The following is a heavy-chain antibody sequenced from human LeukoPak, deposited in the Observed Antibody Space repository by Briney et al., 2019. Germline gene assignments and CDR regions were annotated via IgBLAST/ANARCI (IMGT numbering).Heavy chain of an antibody. CDR2: IYSGGST. V-gene: IGHV3-53*01. CDR1: GFTVSSNY. D-gene: IGHD2-2*01. Sequence: GGSLRLSCAASGFTVSSNYMSWVRQAPGKGLEWVSVIYSGGSTYYADSVKGRFTISRDNSKNTLYLQMNSLRAEHTAVYYCARDRYCSSTSCYLFGYYYYGMDVWGKGTTVTVSS. J-gene: IGHJ6*04. CDR3: ARDRYCSSTSCYLFGYYYYGMDV.